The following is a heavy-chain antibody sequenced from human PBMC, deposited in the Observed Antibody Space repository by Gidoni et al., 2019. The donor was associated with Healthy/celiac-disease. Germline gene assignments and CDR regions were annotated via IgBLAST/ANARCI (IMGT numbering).Heavy chain of an antibody. D-gene: IGHD1-26*01. CDR2: INPSGGST. Sequence: QVQLVQSGAEVKKPGASVKVSCRASGYTFTSYDMQWVRQAPGQGREWMGIINPSGGSTSYAHMFQGRVTMTMDPSTSTVYMELSSLRSEDTAVYYCARKWEQRDYWGQGTLVTVSS. V-gene: IGHV1-46*01. CDR3: ARKWEQRDY. CDR1: GYTFTSYD. J-gene: IGHJ4*02.